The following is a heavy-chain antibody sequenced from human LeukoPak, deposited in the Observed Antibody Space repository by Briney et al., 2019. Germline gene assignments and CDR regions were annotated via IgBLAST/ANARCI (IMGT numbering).Heavy chain of an antibody. CDR3: ARDLNGRWRPTNPIGDYYYGMDV. CDR1: GFTFSSYW. J-gene: IGHJ6*02. D-gene: IGHD1-26*01. Sequence: GGSLRLSCAASGFTFSSYWMSWVRQAPGKGLEWVANIKQDGSEKYYVDSVKGRFTISRDNAKNSLYLQMNSLRAEDTAVYYCARDLNGRWRPTNPIGDYYYGMDVWGQGTTVTVSS. V-gene: IGHV3-7*01. CDR2: IKQDGSEK.